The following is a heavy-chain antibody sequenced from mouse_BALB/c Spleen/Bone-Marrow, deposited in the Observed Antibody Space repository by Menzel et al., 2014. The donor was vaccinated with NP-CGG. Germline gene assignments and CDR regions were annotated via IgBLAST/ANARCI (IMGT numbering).Heavy chain of an antibody. CDR1: GYAFSNYW. D-gene: IGHD2-3*01. J-gene: IGHJ2*01. CDR3: ARCDGYSYYFDY. V-gene: IGHV1-80*01. CDR2: IYPGDGDT. Sequence: VQLQQSGADLVRPGSSVKISCKASGYAFSNYWMNWVKQRPGQGLEWIGQIYPGDGDTNYNGKFKGKATLTAGKSSSTANMQLSSLTSEDSAVYFCARCDGYSYYFDYWGQGTTLTVSS.